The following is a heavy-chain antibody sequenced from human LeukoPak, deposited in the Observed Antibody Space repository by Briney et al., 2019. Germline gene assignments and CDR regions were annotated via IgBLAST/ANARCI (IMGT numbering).Heavy chain of an antibody. CDR2: IRSKADNYAT. D-gene: IGHD3-10*01. Sequence: PGGSLRLSCAASGFTFSGSAIHWVRQASGKGLEWVGRIRSKADNYATAYAASVNGRFSVSRDDSKNTAYLQMNGLRAEDTAVYYCASILRSSSGYYFDYWGQGTLVTVSS. CDR3: ASILRSSSGYYFDY. J-gene: IGHJ4*02. V-gene: IGHV3-73*01. CDR1: GFTFSGSA.